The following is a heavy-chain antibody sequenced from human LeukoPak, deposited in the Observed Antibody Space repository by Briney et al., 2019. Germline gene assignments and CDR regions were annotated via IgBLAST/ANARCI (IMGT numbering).Heavy chain of an antibody. CDR3: ARDGRSYYDFWSGYYT. D-gene: IGHD3-3*01. Sequence: GASVKVSCKASGYTFTGYYMHWVRQAPGQGLEWMGRINPNGGGTMYAQKFQGRVTMTRETSISTAYMELSRLRSDDTAVYYCARDGRSYYDFWSGYYTWGQGTLVTVSS. V-gene: IGHV1-2*06. CDR2: INPNGGGT. J-gene: IGHJ5*02. CDR1: GYTFTGYY.